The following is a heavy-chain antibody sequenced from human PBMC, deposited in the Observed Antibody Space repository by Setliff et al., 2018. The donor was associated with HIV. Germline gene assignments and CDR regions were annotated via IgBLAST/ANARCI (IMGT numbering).Heavy chain of an antibody. D-gene: IGHD3-16*01. CDR3: ARRSPGGGYYMDV. J-gene: IGHJ6*03. Sequence: ASETLSLTCFVSGVSISGHFWGWIRQPPGKGLEWIGYIYTSGTTEYNPSLDSRVTISVDTSRDQFSLNLRSVTAADTAVYYCARRSPGGGYYMDVWGQGTRVTVSS. CDR1: GVSISGHF. CDR2: IYTSGTT. V-gene: IGHV4-4*09.